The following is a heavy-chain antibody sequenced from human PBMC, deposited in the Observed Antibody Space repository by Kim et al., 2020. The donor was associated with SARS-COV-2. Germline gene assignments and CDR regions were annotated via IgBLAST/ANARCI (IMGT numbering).Heavy chain of an antibody. CDR2: MYNTGST. Sequence: SETLSLTCTVSGGSISNYHWTWIRQPPGKKLEWIGYMYNTGSTNYNPSLRSRVTMSLDTSKNQFSLKLSSVTAADTAVYYCARKDGDVRGQGALVTVS. D-gene: IGHD3-10*01. CDR1: GGSISNYH. V-gene: IGHV4-59*01. J-gene: IGHJ4*02. CDR3: ARKDGDV.